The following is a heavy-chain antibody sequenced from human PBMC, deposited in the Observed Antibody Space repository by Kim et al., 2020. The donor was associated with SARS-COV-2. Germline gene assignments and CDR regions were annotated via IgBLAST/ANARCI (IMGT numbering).Heavy chain of an antibody. D-gene: IGHD1-26*01. CDR3: AKDLRRVGATEYYYYYGMDV. V-gene: IGHV3-30*18. J-gene: IGHJ6*02. CDR2: ISYDGSNK. CDR1: GFTFSSYG. Sequence: GGSLRLSCAASGFTFSSYGMHWVRQAPGKGLEWVAVISYDGSNKYYADSVKGRFTISRDNSKNTLYLQMNSLRAEDTAVYYCAKDLRRVGATEYYYYYGMDVWGQGTTVTVSS.